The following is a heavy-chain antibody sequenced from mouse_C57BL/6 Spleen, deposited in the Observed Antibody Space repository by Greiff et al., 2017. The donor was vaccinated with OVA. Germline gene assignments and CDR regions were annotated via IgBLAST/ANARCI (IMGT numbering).Heavy chain of an antibody. CDR2: IDPETGGT. D-gene: IGHD2-4*01. V-gene: IGHV1-15*01. J-gene: IGHJ2*01. Sequence: QVQLKESGAELVRPGASVTLSCKASGYTFTDYEMHWVKQTPVHGLEWIGAIDPETGGTAYNQKFKGKAILTADKSSSTAYMELRSLTSEDSAVYYCTKRGDYGFDYWGQGTTLTVSS. CDR1: GYTFTDYE. CDR3: TKRGDYGFDY.